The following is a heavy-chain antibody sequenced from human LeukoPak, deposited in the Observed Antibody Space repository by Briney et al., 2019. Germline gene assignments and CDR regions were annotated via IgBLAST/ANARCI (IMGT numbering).Heavy chain of an antibody. J-gene: IGHJ6*02. CDR1: GYSFTSYW. V-gene: IGHV5-51*01. Sequence: GESLKISCKGSGYSFTSYWIGWVRHMPGKGLEWMGIIYPGDSDTRYSPSFQGQVTISADKSISTAYLQWSSLKASDTAMYYCASAYCSSTSCYGDYYGMDVWGQGTTVTVSS. CDR3: ASAYCSSTSCYGDYYGMDV. CDR2: IYPGDSDT. D-gene: IGHD2-2*01.